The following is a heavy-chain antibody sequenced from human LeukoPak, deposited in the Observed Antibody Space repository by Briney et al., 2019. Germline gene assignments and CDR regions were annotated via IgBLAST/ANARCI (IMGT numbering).Heavy chain of an antibody. J-gene: IGHJ5*02. CDR1: GYTFTGYY. V-gene: IGHV1-2*02. D-gene: IGHD2-2*01. Sequence: ASVTVSCKASGYTFTGYYMHWVRQAPGQGLEWMGWINPNSGGTNYAQKFQGRVTMTRDTSISTAYMELSRLRSDDTAVYYCARQTLHCSSTSCLSFDPWGQGTLVTVSS. CDR2: INPNSGGT. CDR3: ARQTLHCSSTSCLSFDP.